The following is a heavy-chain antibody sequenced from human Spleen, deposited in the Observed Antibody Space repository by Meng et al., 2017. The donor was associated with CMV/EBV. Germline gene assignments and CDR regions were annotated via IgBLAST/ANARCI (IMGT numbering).Heavy chain of an antibody. Sequence: EGRLVEPGGGLVKPGGSLRLSCAASGFTFSSYSMNWVRQAPGKGLEWVSSISSSSSYIYYADSVKGRFTISRDNAKNSLYLQMNSLRAEDTAVYYCARDQASSRDFDLWGRGTLVTVSS. CDR2: ISSSSSYI. D-gene: IGHD6-13*01. V-gene: IGHV3-21*01. J-gene: IGHJ2*01. CDR1: GFTFSSYS. CDR3: ARDQASSRDFDL.